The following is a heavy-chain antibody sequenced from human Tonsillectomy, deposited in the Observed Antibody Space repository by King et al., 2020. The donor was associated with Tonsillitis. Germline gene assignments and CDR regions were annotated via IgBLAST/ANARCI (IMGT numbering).Heavy chain of an antibody. CDR1: GGSITSYF. D-gene: IGHD1-1*01. Sequence: QLQESGPGLVKPSETLSLTCTVSGGSITSYFWSWIRQPAGKGLEWIGRIYTSGITNYNPSLKSRLTMSVDTSKNQFSLKLSSVTAADTAVYYCAREVTGTARYFDYWGQGTLVTVSS. CDR3: AREVTGTARYFDY. V-gene: IGHV4-4*07. CDR2: IYTSGIT. J-gene: IGHJ4*02.